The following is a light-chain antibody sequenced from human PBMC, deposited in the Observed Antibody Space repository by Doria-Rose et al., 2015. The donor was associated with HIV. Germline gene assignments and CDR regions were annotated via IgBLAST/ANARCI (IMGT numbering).Light chain of an antibody. CDR3: QQYYSYPPVT. CDR1: QGISNY. CDR2: AAS. V-gene: IGKV1-8*01. J-gene: IGKJ4*01. Sequence: STGDRVPITCRASQGISNYLAWYQQKPGKVPDLLIYAASTLQTGVPSRFSGSGSGTDFTLTISCLQAEDFATYYCQQYYSYPPVTFGGGTRVEI.